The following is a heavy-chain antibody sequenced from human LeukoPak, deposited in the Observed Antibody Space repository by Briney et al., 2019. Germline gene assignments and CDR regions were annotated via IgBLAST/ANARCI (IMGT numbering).Heavy chain of an antibody. V-gene: IGHV4-34*01. CDR2: INHSGST. CDR1: GGSFSGYY. J-gene: IGHJ6*02. CDR3: ARAAYMEYYYYYGMDV. Sequence: SETLSLTCAVYGGSFSGYYWSWIRQPPGKGLEWIGEINHSGSTNYNPSLKSRVTISVDTSKNQFSLKLSSVTAADTAVYYCARAAYMEYYYYYGMDVWGQGTTVTVSS. D-gene: IGHD1-1*01.